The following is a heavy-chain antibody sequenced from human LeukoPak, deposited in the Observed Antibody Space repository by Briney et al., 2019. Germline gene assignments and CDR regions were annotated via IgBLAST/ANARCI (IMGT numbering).Heavy chain of an antibody. CDR3: ARYRAYYYDSSGPGGP. J-gene: IGHJ5*02. CDR2: IYYSGST. V-gene: IGHV4-59*12. Sequence: SETLSLTCTVSGGSISSYYWSWIRQPPGKGLEWIGYIYYSGSTNCKPSLKSRVTISVDTSKNQFSLKLSSVTAADTAVYYCARYRAYYYDSSGPGGPWGQGTLVTVSS. D-gene: IGHD3-22*01. CDR1: GGSISSYY.